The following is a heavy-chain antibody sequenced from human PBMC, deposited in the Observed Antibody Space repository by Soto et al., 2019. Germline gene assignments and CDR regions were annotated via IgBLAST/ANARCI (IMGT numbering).Heavy chain of an antibody. D-gene: IGHD5-18*01. CDR2: IGESGTPT. J-gene: IGHJ6*02. V-gene: IGHV3-23*01. Sequence: EVQLLESGGGLVQPGGSLRLSCAASGFTFSSYAMKWVRQAPGNGLEWVSLIGESGTPTYYADSVKGRFTISRDNSGNTRFLEMYSVRAEATAVYYCARYIPGVRYYGMDVWGQGTTVTVSS. CDR1: GFTFSSYA. CDR3: ARYIPGVRYYGMDV.